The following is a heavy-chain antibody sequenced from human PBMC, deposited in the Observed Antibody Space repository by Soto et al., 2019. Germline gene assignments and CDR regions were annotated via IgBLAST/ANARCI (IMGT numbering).Heavy chain of an antibody. Sequence: QVQLVQSGAEVKKPGSSVKVSCKASGGTFSSYAISWVRQAPGQGLEWMGGIIPIFGTANYAQKFQGRVTITADESTSTAYMELGSLRSEDTAVYYCARDGLWQTRAGYYFDYWGQGTLVTVSS. V-gene: IGHV1-69*01. J-gene: IGHJ4*02. CDR2: IIPIFGTA. CDR3: ARDGLWQTRAGYYFDY. CDR1: GGTFSSYA. D-gene: IGHD5-18*01.